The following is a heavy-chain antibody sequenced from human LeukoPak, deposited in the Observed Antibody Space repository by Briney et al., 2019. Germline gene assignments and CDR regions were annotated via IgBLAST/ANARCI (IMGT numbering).Heavy chain of an antibody. D-gene: IGHD4-11*01. CDR2: INAGNGNT. CDR1: GYTFTSNA. CDR3: ARVMTTVTGYYGMDV. V-gene: IGHV1-3*01. J-gene: IGHJ6*02. Sequence: GASVKVSCKASGYTFTSNAMHWVRQAPGQRLEWMGWINAGNGNTKYSQKFQGRVTITRDTSASTAYMELSSLRSEDTAVYYCARVMTTVTGYYGMDVWGQGTTVTVSS.